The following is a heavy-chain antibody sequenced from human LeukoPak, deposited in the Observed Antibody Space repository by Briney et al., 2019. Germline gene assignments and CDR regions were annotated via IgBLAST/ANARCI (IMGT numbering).Heavy chain of an antibody. CDR3: ARVLGSYYYAMDV. J-gene: IGHJ6*02. CDR2: INPNSGGT. D-gene: IGHD7-27*01. V-gene: IGHV1-2*04. Sequence: ASVKVSCKASGYTFTGYYMHWVRQAPGQGLEWMGWINPNSGGTNYAQKFQGWVTMTRDTSISTAYMELSRLRPEDTAVYYCARVLGSYYYAMDVWGQGTTVTVSS. CDR1: GYTFTGYY.